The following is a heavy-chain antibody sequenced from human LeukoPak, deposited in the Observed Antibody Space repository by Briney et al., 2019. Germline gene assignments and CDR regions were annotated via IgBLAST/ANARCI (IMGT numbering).Heavy chain of an antibody. D-gene: IGHD1-26*01. CDR2: ISYDGSNK. V-gene: IGHV3-30*14. J-gene: IGHJ6*01. CDR3: AKDLNGSDYGMDV. CDR1: GFTFSSYA. Sequence: PGGSLRLSRAASGFTFSSYAMHWVRQAPGKGLEWVAVISYDGSNKYYADSVKGRFTISRDNSKNTLYLQMNSLRAEDTAVYYCAKDLNGSDYGMDVWGQDTTDTVSS.